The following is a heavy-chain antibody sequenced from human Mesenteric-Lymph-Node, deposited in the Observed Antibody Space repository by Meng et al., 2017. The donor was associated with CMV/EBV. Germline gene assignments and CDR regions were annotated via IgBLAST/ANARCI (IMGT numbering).Heavy chain of an antibody. CDR3: AKLVWFGESPSDY. CDR1: GFTFSSYG. Sequence: GGSLRLSCAASGFTFSSYGMHWVRQAPGKGLEWVAFIRYDGSNKYYADSVKGRFTISRDNSRNTVHLYLQMNNLRAEDTAVYYCAKLVWFGESPSDYWGQGTQVTVSS. D-gene: IGHD3-10*01. CDR2: IRYDGSNK. J-gene: IGHJ4*02. V-gene: IGHV3-30*02.